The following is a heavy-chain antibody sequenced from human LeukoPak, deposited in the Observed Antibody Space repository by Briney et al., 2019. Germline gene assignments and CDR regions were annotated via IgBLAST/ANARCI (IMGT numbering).Heavy chain of an antibody. D-gene: IGHD3-16*01. Sequence: ASVRVSCKASGYTFTSYDINWVRQATEQGLEWMGWMNPNSGNTGYAQRFQGRVTMTRNTSISTAYMELSSLRSEDTAVYYCARGRLITSPDYWGQGTLVTVSS. CDR2: MNPNSGNT. J-gene: IGHJ4*02. CDR1: GYTFTSYD. CDR3: ARGRLITSPDY. V-gene: IGHV1-8*01.